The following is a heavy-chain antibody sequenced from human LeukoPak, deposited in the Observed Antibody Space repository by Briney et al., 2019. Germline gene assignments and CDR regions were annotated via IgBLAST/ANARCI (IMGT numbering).Heavy chain of an antibody. CDR3: ARSGYSYMNY. D-gene: IGHD5-18*01. CDR2: INHSGST. CDR1: GGSFSGYY. V-gene: IGHV4-34*01. Sequence: PSETLSLTCAVYGGSFSGYYWSWIRQPQGKGRAWIGEINHSGSTNYNPSLKSRVTMSVDTSKNQFSLRLSSVTAADTAIYYCARSGYSYMNYWGQGTLVTVSS. J-gene: IGHJ4*02.